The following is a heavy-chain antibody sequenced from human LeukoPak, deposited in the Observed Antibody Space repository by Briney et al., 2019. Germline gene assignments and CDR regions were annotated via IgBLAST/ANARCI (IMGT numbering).Heavy chain of an antibody. CDR3: AWAQAAAGIDYFDY. CDR1: GASISDYY. J-gene: IGHJ4*02. V-gene: IGHV4-59*13. Sequence: SETLSLTCTVSGASISDYYWNWIRQPPGRGLEWIGYIYYSGSTNYNPSLKSRVTISVDTSKNQFPLKLCSVTAADTAVYYCAWAQAAAGIDYFDYCGQGTLVTVSS. D-gene: IGHD6-13*01. CDR2: IYYSGST.